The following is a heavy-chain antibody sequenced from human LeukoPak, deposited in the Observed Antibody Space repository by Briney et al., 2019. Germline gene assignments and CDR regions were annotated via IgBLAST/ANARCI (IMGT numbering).Heavy chain of an antibody. D-gene: IGHD6-13*01. J-gene: IGHJ4*02. CDR1: GYTFTGYY. V-gene: IGHV1-2*04. Sequence: ASVKVSCKASGYTFTGYYLHWGRKAPEQGLEWMEWINPNSGGTNYAQKFQGWVTMTRDTSISTAYMELSRLRSDDTAVYYCARETAAAGISYFDYWGQGTLVTVSS. CDR3: ARETAAAGISYFDY. CDR2: INPNSGGT.